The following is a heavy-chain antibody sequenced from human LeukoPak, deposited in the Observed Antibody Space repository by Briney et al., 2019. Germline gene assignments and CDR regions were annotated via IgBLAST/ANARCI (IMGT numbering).Heavy chain of an antibody. CDR1: GFTFSSYG. CDR2: ISYDGSNK. J-gene: IGHJ6*02. Sequence: GRSLKLSCAASGFTFSSYGMHWVRQAPGKGLEWVAVISYDGSNKYYADSVKGRFTISRDNSKNTLYLQMNSLRAEDTAVYYCAKERSAAAGTRRNYYYYYGMDVRGQGTTVTVSS. V-gene: IGHV3-30*18. D-gene: IGHD6-13*01. CDR3: AKERSAAAGTRRNYYYYYGMDV.